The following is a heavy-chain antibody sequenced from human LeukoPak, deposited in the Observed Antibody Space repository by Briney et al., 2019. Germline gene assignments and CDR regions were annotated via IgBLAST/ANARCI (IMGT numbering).Heavy chain of an antibody. J-gene: IGHJ4*02. V-gene: IGHV3-7*03. CDR3: ARDLVNA. Sequence: GGSLRLSCAASGFTLSSYWMSWVRQAPGKGLEWVANIKQDGSEKYYVDSVMGRFTISRDNAKNSLYLQMNSLRAEDTAVYYCARDLVNAWGQGTLVTVSS. CDR1: GFTLSSYW. CDR2: IKQDGSEK. D-gene: IGHD2/OR15-2a*01.